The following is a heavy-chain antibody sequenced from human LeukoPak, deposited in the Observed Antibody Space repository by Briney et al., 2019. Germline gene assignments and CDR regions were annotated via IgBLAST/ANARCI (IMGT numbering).Heavy chain of an antibody. CDR2: ISTNGGST. J-gene: IGHJ4*02. Sequence: GGSLRLSCSASGFTFSNYAMHWARQAPGKGLEYVSAISTNGGSTYYADSVKGRFTISRDNSKNTLYLQMSSLSTEDTAVYYCVSTAQGWGQGILVTVSS. CDR1: GFTFSNYA. CDR3: VSTAQG. D-gene: IGHD4-17*01. V-gene: IGHV3-64D*06.